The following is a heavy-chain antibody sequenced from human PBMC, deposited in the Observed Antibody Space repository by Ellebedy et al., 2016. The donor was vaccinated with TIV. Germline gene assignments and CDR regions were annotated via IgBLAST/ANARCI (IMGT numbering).Heavy chain of an antibody. CDR1: GGSFSGYY. J-gene: IGHJ6*02. Sequence: SETLSLXXAVYGGSFSGYYWSWIRQPPGKGLEWIGEINHSGSTNYNPSPKSRVTISVDTSKNQFSLKLSSVTAADTAVYYCARGSRVGLRESLVYYGMDVWGQGTTVTVSS. D-gene: IGHD1-26*01. V-gene: IGHV4-34*01. CDR3: ARGSRVGLRESLVYYGMDV. CDR2: INHSGST.